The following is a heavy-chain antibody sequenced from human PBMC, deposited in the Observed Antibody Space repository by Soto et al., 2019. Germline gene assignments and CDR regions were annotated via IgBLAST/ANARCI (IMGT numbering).Heavy chain of an antibody. CDR2: ISAYNGNT. CDR1: GYTFTSYC. V-gene: IGHV1-18*04. D-gene: IGHD2-15*01. Sequence: ASVKVSCEASGYTFTSYCISWVRQAPGQGLDWMGWISAYNGNTKYAQDLQGRVTMTTDTSTSTAYMELRSLRSDDTAVYYCARFTGGSYNTYYFYYGMDVWGQGTTVTVSS. J-gene: IGHJ6*02. CDR3: ARFTGGSYNTYYFYYGMDV.